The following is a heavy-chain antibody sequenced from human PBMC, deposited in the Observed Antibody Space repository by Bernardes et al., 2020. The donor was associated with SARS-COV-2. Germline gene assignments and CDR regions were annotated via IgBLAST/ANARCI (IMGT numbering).Heavy chain of an antibody. J-gene: IGHJ6*02. CDR2: IYVDGNT. CDR3: ARSGIESVTDYYYGMDV. CDR1: GGSIRSSKW. D-gene: IGHD4-17*01. Sequence: SETLSLTCAVSGGSIRSSKWWTWVRQSPGKGLEWIGEIYVDGNTNYKSSLKTRVTMSVDNSKNQFSLKLTSVTAADTAVYYCARSGIESVTDYYYGMDVWGQGTAVTVSS. V-gene: IGHV4-4*02.